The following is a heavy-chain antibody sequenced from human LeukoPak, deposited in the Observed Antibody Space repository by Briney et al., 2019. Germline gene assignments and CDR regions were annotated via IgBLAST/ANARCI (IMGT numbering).Heavy chain of an antibody. J-gene: IGHJ5*02. D-gene: IGHD3-10*01. Sequence: GGSLRLSCAASGFTFSNYAMSWVRQAPGRGLEWVSAISGSGDYTNYADSVKGRFTISRDNAKNSLYLQMNSLRAEDTAVYYCASAIPYYYGSGSYNFDPWGQGTLVTVSS. CDR1: GFTFSNYA. V-gene: IGHV3-21*01. CDR3: ASAIPYYYGSGSYNFDP. CDR2: ISGSGDYT.